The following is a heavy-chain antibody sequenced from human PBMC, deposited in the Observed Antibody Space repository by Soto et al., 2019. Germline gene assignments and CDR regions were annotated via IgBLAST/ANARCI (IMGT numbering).Heavy chain of an antibody. D-gene: IGHD5-12*01. V-gene: IGHV3-30*03. CDR2: ISYDGRHQ. Sequence: QVRLVESGGDLVQPGRSLRLSCAASGFTFGSYGMHWVRQAPGKGLEWAAMISYDGRHQYYADSVKGRFTISRDNFKDTLYLQMNGLTPEDTAIYFCARELDIPPDYYFDYWGQGNLVTVSS. CDR1: GFTFGSYG. CDR3: ARELDIPPDYYFDY. J-gene: IGHJ4*02.